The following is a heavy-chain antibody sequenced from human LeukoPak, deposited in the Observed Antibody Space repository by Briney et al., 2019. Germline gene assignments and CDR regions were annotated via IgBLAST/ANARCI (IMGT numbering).Heavy chain of an antibody. J-gene: IGHJ4*02. V-gene: IGHV3-23*01. CDR3: ARGNSGHCTGATCYALDY. CDR2: TNDDFGT. Sequence: VTLSFTGAASAFTFSSYAMSLLPPAPGKGLKGGSTTNDDFGTYHPDFEKGRITTTRDNSRNTLYLQMTSLRAEDTAVYYCARGNSGHCTGATCYALDYWGQGTLVTVSS. CDR1: AFTFSSYA. D-gene: IGHD2-2*01.